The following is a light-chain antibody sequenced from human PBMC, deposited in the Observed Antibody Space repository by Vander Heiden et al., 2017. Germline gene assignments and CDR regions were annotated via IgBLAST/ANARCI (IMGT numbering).Light chain of an antibody. J-gene: IGKJ1*01. V-gene: IGKV1-39*01. CDR2: AAS. CDR3: QQSYSTPRT. CDR1: QSISSY. Sequence: DIQMTQSPSSLSAFVGDRVTITCRASQSISSYLNWYQQKPGKAPNLLIYAASSLQSGVPSRFSGSGSGTDFTLTSSSLRPEDFATYFCQQSYSTPRTFGQGTKVEIK.